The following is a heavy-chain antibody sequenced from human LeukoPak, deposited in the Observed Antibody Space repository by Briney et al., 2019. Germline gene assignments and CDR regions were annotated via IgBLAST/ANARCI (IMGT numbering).Heavy chain of an antibody. D-gene: IGHD6-19*01. J-gene: IGHJ4*02. CDR2: INSDGNST. CDR1: GFTFSGYW. V-gene: IGHV3-74*01. Sequence: GGSLRLSCAASGFTFSGYWMHWVRQAPGKGLVWVSRINSDGNSTSYADSVKGRFTISRDNAKNTLYLQMNSLRAEDTAVYYCARAAAVAGDLDYWGQGTLVTVSS. CDR3: ARAAAVAGDLDY.